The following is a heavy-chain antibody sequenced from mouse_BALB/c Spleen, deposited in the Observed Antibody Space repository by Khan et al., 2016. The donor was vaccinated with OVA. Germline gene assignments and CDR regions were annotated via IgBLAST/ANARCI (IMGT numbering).Heavy chain of an antibody. CDR1: GYTFSNYW. V-gene: IGHV1-9*01. CDR2: ILPGSVTT. D-gene: IGHD4-1*01. CDR3: APNWFWFAY. J-gene: IGHJ3*01. Sequence: QVQLKQSGAELMKPGASVKISCKATGYTFSNYWIEWVKQRPGHGLEWIGEILPGSVTTNYNEKFKGKATFTADTSSNTAYMQLSSLTSEDSAVYYGAPNWFWFAYWGQGTLVTVSA.